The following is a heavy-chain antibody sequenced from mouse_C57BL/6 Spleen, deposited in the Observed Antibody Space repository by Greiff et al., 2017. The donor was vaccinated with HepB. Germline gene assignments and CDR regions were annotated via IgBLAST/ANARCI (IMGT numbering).Heavy chain of an antibody. CDR2: ISSGGDYI. CDR3: TRDDYDGYYFDY. J-gene: IGHJ2*01. D-gene: IGHD2-4*01. V-gene: IGHV5-9-1*02. CDR1: GFTFSSYA. Sequence: EVQLMESGEGLVKPGGSLKLSCAASGFTFSSYAMSWVRQTPEKRLEWVAYISSGGDYIYYADTVKGRFTISRDNARNTLYLQMSSLKSEDTAMYYCTRDDYDGYYFDYWGQGTTLTVSS.